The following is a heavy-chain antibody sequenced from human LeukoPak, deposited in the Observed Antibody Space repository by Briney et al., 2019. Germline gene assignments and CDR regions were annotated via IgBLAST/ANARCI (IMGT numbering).Heavy chain of an antibody. Sequence: TGGSVRLSCVASGFTFSENWMHWVRQAPGKGLAWVSHINRDGGLTNYADSVKGRFTISRDNARNTVYLQMSSLRVEDTGIYFCAREEHRLAEAGTSAFDLGGQGTLVTVSP. D-gene: IGHD6-13*01. CDR2: INRDGGLT. V-gene: IGHV3-74*01. J-gene: IGHJ3*01. CDR3: AREEHRLAEAGTSAFDL. CDR1: GFTFSENW.